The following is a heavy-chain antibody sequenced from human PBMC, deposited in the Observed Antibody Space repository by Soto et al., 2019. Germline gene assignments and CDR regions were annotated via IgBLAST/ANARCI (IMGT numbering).Heavy chain of an antibody. J-gene: IGHJ4*02. CDR3: ARGYYDTSGYYPIDF. Sequence: ASVKVSCKASGYTFTRYDVMWVRQDTGQGLEWMGWVNANSGNTDSAQKFQGRVTMTWDTSINTAYMELSSLRSEDTAVYYCARGYYDTSGYYPIDFWGQGTLVTVSS. V-gene: IGHV1-8*01. D-gene: IGHD3-22*01. CDR2: VNANSGNT. CDR1: GYTFTRYD.